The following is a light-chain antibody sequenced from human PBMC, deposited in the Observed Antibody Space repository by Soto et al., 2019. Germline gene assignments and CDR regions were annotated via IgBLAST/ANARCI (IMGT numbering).Light chain of an antibody. J-gene: IGKJ1*01. CDR2: DAS. CDR3: PHRSNWPTWT. CDR1: QSVSSY. Sequence: EIVLTQSPATLSLSPGERATLSCRASQSVSSYLAWYQQKPGQAPRLLIYDASNRATGIPARFSGSGSGTDFALTLSSLEPEDFAVYYCPHRSNWPTWTFGQGTKVEI. V-gene: IGKV3-11*01.